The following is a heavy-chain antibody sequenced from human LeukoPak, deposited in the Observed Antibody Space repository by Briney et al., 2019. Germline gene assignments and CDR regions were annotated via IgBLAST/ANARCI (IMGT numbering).Heavy chain of an antibody. D-gene: IGHD3-22*01. Sequence: PSETLSLTCTVSGGSMSYSNYYWGWIRQPPGKGLEWIGSTSYRGNTYYNPSLKSRVTISVDTSKNQFSLKLSSVTAADTAVYYCARVMGDYYDSSGYYRRSDVFDIWGQGTMLTVSS. V-gene: IGHV4-39*07. CDR1: GGSMSYSNYY. J-gene: IGHJ3*02. CDR2: TSYRGNT. CDR3: ARVMGDYYDSSGYYRRSDVFDI.